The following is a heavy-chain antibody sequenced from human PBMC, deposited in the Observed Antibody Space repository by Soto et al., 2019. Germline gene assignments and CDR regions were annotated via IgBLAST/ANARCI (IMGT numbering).Heavy chain of an antibody. D-gene: IGHD3-22*01. V-gene: IGHV4-61*01. CDR3: ARDPGDSSAYVWEGYYYYYGMDV. J-gene: IGHJ6*02. Sequence: ETLSPTGPVSGASVSSGSYYGSWIRQPPGKGLEWTGYIYYSGSTNYNPSLKSRVTISVDTSKNQFSLKLSSVTAADTAVYYCARDPGDSSAYVWEGYYYYYGMDVWGQGTKVTVYS. CDR1: GASVSSGSYY. CDR2: IYYSGST.